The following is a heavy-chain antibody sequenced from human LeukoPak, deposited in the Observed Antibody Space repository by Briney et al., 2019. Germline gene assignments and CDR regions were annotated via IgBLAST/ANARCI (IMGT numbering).Heavy chain of an antibody. CDR3: ARVPMIAARPRYFQH. D-gene: IGHD6-6*01. V-gene: IGHV3-48*01. CDR1: GFTFSSYS. CDR2: ISDRSDTI. J-gene: IGHJ1*01. Sequence: GGSLRLSCAASGFTFSSYSMNWVRQAPGKGLEWVSYISDRSDTIDYADSVKGRFTISRDNAKNSLYLQMNSLRAEDTAVYYCARVPMIAARPRYFQHWGQGTLVTVSS.